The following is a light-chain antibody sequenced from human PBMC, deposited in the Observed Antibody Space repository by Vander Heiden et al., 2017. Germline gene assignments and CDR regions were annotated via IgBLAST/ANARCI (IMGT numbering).Light chain of an antibody. CDR1: QSVSTW. Sequence: DIQMTPSPSTLSASVGDRVTITCRASQSVSTWLAWYQQKPGKAPKLLIYKASTSESGVPSRFSGSGSGTEFTLTISSLQPDDFATYYCQQYNSYWTFGQGTKVELK. V-gene: IGKV1-5*03. J-gene: IGKJ1*01. CDR2: KAS. CDR3: QQYNSYWT.